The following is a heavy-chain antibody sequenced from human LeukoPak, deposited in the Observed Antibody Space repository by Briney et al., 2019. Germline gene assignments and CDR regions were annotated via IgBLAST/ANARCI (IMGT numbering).Heavy chain of an antibody. V-gene: IGHV4-38-2*01. CDR2: IYHSGST. D-gene: IGHD6-19*01. CDR1: GGSISSGSY. CDR3: ARASLNFIAVAYMDV. Sequence: PSETLSLTCAVSGGSISSGSYWGWIRQPPGKGLEWIGSIYHSGSTYYNPSLMSRVTISVDTSDNQYSLKLTSVTAADTAVYYCARASLNFIAVAYMDVWGKGTTVTVSS. J-gene: IGHJ6*03.